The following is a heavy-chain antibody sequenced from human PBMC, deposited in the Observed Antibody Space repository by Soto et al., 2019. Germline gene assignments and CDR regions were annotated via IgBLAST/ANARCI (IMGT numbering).Heavy chain of an antibody. CDR1: GGTFSSYA. Sequence: QVQLVQSGAEVKKPGSSVKVSCKASGGTFSSYAISWVRQAPGQGLEWMGGIIPIFGTANYAQKFQGRVTITADESTSTAYMELNSLRSEDTAVYYCARGGLERRWGYYYGMDVWGQGTTVTVSS. V-gene: IGHV1-69*12. CDR2: IIPIFGTA. D-gene: IGHD1-1*01. J-gene: IGHJ6*02. CDR3: ARGGLERRWGYYYGMDV.